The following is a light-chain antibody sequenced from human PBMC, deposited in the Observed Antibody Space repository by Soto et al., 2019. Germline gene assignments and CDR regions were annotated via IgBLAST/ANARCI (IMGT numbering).Light chain of an antibody. V-gene: IGKV1-5*03. CDR2: QAS. CDR1: KDIRNS. CDR3: HQYYSYST. J-gene: IGKJ2*01. Sequence: DIQMTQSPSVLSASVGDEVAITCRASKDIRNSLAWYQQRPGKAPELFISQASVSQGGVPSRFSGSGSGTEFTLTITSLQPEDFATYFCHQYYSYSTFGQGTKL.